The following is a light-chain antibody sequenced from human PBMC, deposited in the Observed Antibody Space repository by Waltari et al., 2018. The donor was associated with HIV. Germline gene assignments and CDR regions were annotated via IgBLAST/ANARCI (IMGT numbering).Light chain of an antibody. J-gene: IGLJ3*02. CDR2: EDS. Sequence: SYELTQPPSVSVSPGQTARITCSGDALPKKYAYWYQQKSGQAPVLVIYEDSKRPAGIPERFPGSSSGTRATWTISGAQVEDEADYDCYATDSSGNHAYWVFGGGTKLTVL. V-gene: IGLV3-10*01. CDR1: ALPKKY. CDR3: YATDSSGNHAYWV.